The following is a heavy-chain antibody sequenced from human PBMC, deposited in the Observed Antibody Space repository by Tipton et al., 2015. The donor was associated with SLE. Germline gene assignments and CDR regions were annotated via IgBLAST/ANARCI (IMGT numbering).Heavy chain of an antibody. J-gene: IGHJ6*02. D-gene: IGHD6-13*01. Sequence: TLSLTCTVSGGSISSSSYYWGWIRQPPGKGLEWIGSISYSGSTYYNPSLKSRVTISVDKSKNQFSLKLNSATAADTAVYYCAREERIAAAGRLYYYYAMDVWGQGTTVTVSS. CDR1: GGSISSSSYY. CDR2: ISYSGST. V-gene: IGHV4-39*07. CDR3: AREERIAAAGRLYYYYAMDV.